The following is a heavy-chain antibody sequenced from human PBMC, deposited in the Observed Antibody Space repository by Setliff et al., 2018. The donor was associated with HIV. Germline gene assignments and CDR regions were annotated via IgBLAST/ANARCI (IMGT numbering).Heavy chain of an antibody. CDR1: GFTFTGYA. J-gene: IGHJ3*02. CDR3: AQDRYCDGGSCNSGNAFDM. CDR2: ISGSGVTT. V-gene: IGHV3-23*01. Sequence: GGSLRLSCAVSGFTFTGYAMSWVRQAPGKGLEWVSTISGSGVTTYYADSVQGRFTISTDNSDNTLYLQMNSLRAEDTALYYCAQDRYCDGGSCNSGNAFDMWGQGTMVTVSS. D-gene: IGHD2-15*01.